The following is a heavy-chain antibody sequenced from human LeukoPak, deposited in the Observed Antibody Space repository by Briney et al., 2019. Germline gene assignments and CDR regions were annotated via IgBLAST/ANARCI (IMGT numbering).Heavy chain of an antibody. CDR3: AREYCSGGSCYLDY. V-gene: IGHV4-4*02. CDR1: GGSISSSNW. J-gene: IGHJ4*02. Sequence: SETLSLTCAVSGGSISSSNWWSWVRQPPGKGLEWIGETYQSGSTNYNPSLKSRVTISVDKSKNQFSLKLSSVTAADTAVYYCAREYCSGGSCYLDYWGQGTLVTVSS. D-gene: IGHD2-15*01. CDR2: TYQSGST.